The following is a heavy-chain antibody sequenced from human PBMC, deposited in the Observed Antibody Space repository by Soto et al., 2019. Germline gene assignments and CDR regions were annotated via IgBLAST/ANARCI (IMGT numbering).Heavy chain of an antibody. V-gene: IGHV2-5*01. CDR1: GFSLSTSGVG. J-gene: IGHJ6*02. CDR2: IYWNDDK. CDR3: AHSGIAAAGRYYYGMDV. D-gene: IGHD6-13*01. Sequence: SGPTGEPTQTLTLTCTFSGFSLSTSGVGVGWIRQPPGKALEWLALIYWNDDKRYSPSLKSRLTITKDTSKNQVVLTMTNMDPVDTATYYCAHSGIAAAGRYYYGMDVWGQGTTVTVSS.